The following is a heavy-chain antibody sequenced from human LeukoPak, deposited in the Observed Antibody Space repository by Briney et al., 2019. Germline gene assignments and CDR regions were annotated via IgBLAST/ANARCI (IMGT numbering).Heavy chain of an antibody. CDR3: AKDQSEWFGDGLVFDY. D-gene: IGHD3-10*01. Sequence: HPGGSLRLSCEASGFTFSGYRMHWVRQAPGKGLVWVSHTNSDGSSTSYADSVKGRFTISRDNSKNTLYLQMNSLRAEDTAVYYCAKDQSEWFGDGLVFDYWGQGTLVTVSS. CDR2: TNSDGSST. V-gene: IGHV3-74*01. J-gene: IGHJ4*02. CDR1: GFTFSGYR.